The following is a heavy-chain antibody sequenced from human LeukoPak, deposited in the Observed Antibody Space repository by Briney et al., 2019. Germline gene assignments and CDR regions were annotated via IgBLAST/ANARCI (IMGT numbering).Heavy chain of an antibody. J-gene: IGHJ4*02. CDR2: ISWNSGSI. CDR3: AKDIGLRDYSNYFFDY. Sequence: GGSLRLSCAASGFTFDDYAMHWVRQAPGKGLEWVSGISWNSGSIGYADSVKGRFTISRDNAKNSLYLQMNSLRVEDTALYYCAKDIGLRDYSNYFFDYWGQGTLVTVSS. CDR1: GFTFDDYA. V-gene: IGHV3-9*01. D-gene: IGHD4-11*01.